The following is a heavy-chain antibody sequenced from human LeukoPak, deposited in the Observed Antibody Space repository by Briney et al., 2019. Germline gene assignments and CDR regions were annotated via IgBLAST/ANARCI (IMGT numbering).Heavy chain of an antibody. D-gene: IGHD1-1*01. J-gene: IGHJ4*02. V-gene: IGHV3-7*01. CDR3: ARGGTFVSDY. CDR1: GFTFSTFW. Sequence: PGGSLRLSCAASGFTFSTFWMCWVRQAPGKGLEWVANINQGGSEKYYVDSMKGRFTVSRDNAKNSLYLQMDSLGAEDTAVYYCARGGTFVSDYWGQGTLVTVSS. CDR2: INQGGSEK.